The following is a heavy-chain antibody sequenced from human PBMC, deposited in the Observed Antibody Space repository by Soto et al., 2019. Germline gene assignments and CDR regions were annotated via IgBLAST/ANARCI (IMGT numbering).Heavy chain of an antibody. CDR1: GFSFNSFW. D-gene: IGHD5-12*01. J-gene: IGHJ1*01. Sequence: PGGSLRLSCAASGFSFNSFWIHWVRQAPGMGLEWLARIDLNGGSTGYADSVKGRFTVSRDDAKDTVFLQMNSLRVEDTATYYCARILTTRDSGFDLTFWGQGSLVSVTS. CDR2: IDLNGGST. CDR3: ARILTTRDSGFDLTF. V-gene: IGHV3-74*01.